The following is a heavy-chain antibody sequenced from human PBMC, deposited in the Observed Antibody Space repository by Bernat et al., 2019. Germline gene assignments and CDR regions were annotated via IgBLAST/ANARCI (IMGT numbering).Heavy chain of an antibody. D-gene: IGHD6-6*01. V-gene: IGHV4-38-2*02. J-gene: IGHJ6*03. CDR2: IYHVGST. CDR1: GYSISSVYY. Sequence: QVQLQESGPGLVKPSETLSLTCSVSGYSISSVYYCFWILQPPLNFLDGIWNIYHVGSTYYNPSLKSRVTISVDTSKNQFSLKLSSVTAADTAVYYCARVASSSYGNYYYYYYMDVWGKGTTVTVSS. CDR3: ARVASSSYGNYYYYYYMDV.